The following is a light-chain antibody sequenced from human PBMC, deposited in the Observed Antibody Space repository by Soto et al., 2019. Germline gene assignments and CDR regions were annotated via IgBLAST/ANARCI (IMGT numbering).Light chain of an antibody. V-gene: IGKV3-11*01. CDR3: QQRSNWPPIT. J-gene: IGKJ5*01. CDR2: DAS. CDR1: QSVSRSS. Sequence: EIVLTQSPGTLSLSPGETATLSCRASQSVSRSSLAWYQQKPGQAPRLLIYDASNRATGIPARFSGSGSGTDFTLTISSLEPEDFAVYYCQQRSNWPPITFGQGTRLEIK.